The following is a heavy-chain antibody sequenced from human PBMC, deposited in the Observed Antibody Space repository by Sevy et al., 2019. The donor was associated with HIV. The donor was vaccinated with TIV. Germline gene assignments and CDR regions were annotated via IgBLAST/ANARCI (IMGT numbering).Heavy chain of an antibody. V-gene: IGHV3-11*01. Sequence: GGSLRLSCAASGFTFSDYYMSWIRQAPGKGLEWVAYISSSGNTRYYGDSVKGRFTISRGNAENSLHLQMNSLRADDTAVYYCARGTGRDYGAYFFTHYYYYSMDVWGQGTTVTVSS. D-gene: IGHD4-17*01. CDR1: GFTFSDYY. CDR3: ARGTGRDYGAYFFTHYYYYSMDV. J-gene: IGHJ6*02. CDR2: ISSSGNTR.